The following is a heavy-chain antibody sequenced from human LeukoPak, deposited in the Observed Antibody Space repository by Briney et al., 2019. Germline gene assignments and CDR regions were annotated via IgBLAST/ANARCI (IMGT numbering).Heavy chain of an antibody. V-gene: IGHV3-7*01. D-gene: IGHD3-22*01. CDR2: IKQDGSEK. Sequence: GSLRLSCAASGFTFSSYWMSWVRQAPGKGLEWVANIKQDGSEKYYVDSVKGRFTISRDNAKNSLYLQMNSLRAEDTAVYYCARDYYDSSGYYYDLYYFDYWGQGTLVTVSS. J-gene: IGHJ4*02. CDR3: ARDYYDSSGYYYDLYYFDY. CDR1: GFTFSSYW.